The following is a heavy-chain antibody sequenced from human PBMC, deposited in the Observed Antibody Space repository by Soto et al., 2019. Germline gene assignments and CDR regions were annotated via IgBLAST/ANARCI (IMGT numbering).Heavy chain of an antibody. V-gene: IGHV3-33*01. CDR3: ARDNDFWSGYPDLYYYYYGMDV. Sequence: AGGSLRLSCAASGFTFSGYGMHWVRQAPSKGLEWVAFIWYDGSNKYYADSVKGRFTISRDNSKNTLYLQMNSLRAEDTAVYYCARDNDFWSGYPDLYYYYYGMDVWGQGTTVTVSS. J-gene: IGHJ6*02. CDR1: GFTFSGYG. D-gene: IGHD3-3*01. CDR2: IWYDGSNK.